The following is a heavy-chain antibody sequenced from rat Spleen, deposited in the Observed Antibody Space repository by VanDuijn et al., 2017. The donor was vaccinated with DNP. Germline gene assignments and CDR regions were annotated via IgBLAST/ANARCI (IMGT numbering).Heavy chain of an antibody. CDR2: ISYNVGTP. CDR3: TRHGTGYLYYFDY. V-gene: IGHV5-17*01. CDR1: GFTFSDYY. Sequence: EVQLVESGGGLVQPGRSLKLSCAVSGFTFSDYYMAWVRQAPAKGLEWVATISYNVGTPYYPDSVKGRFTISRDNAQNTLYLQMNSLRSEDTATYYCTRHGTGYLYYFDYWGQGVMVTVSS. J-gene: IGHJ2*01. D-gene: IGHD1-12*03.